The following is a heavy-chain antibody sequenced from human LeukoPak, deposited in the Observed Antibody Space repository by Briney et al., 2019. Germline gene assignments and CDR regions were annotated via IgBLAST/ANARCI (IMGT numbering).Heavy chain of an antibody. J-gene: IGHJ5*02. CDR2: IYYSGST. CDR1: GFTFSSYS. V-gene: IGHV4-31*02. D-gene: IGHD2-21*02. CDR3: ARDALAYCGGDCPNWFDP. Sequence: LRLSCAASGFTFSSYSMNWVRQHPGKGLEWIGYIYYSGSTYYNPSLKSRVTISVDTSKNQFSLKLSSVTAADTAVYYCARDALAYCGGDCPNWFDPWGQGTLVTVSS.